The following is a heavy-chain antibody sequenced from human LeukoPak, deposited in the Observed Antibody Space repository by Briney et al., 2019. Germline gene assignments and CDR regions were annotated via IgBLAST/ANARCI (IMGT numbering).Heavy chain of an antibody. D-gene: IGHD3-3*01. J-gene: IGHJ4*02. Sequence: GGSLRLSCAASGFTFSSYAMSWVRQAPGKGLEWVSSISSSSSYIYYADSVKGRFIISRDNAKNSLYLQMNSLRAEDTAVYYCARIPRRVVDYWGQGTLVIVSS. CDR3: ARIPRRVVDY. CDR1: GFTFSSYA. CDR2: ISSSSSYI. V-gene: IGHV3-21*01.